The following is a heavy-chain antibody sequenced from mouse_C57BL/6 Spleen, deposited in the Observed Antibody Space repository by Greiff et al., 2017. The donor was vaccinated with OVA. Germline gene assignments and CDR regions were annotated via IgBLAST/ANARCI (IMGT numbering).Heavy chain of an antibody. Sequence: EVQLQQSGPELVKPGASVKISCKASGYTFTDYYMNWVKQSHGKSLEWIGDINPNNGGTSYNQKFKGKATLTVDKSSSTAYMELRSLTSEDSAVYYCASYGSSSFDYWGQGTTLTVSS. CDR1: GYTFTDYY. D-gene: IGHD1-1*01. CDR3: ASYGSSSFDY. CDR2: INPNNGGT. J-gene: IGHJ2*01. V-gene: IGHV1-26*01.